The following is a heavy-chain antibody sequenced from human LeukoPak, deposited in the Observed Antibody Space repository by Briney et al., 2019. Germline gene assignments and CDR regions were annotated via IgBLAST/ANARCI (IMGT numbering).Heavy chain of an antibody. CDR1: GFTFSSYA. V-gene: IGHV3-23*01. CDR3: AKDHTITMVRGVISDRDY. J-gene: IGHJ4*02. D-gene: IGHD3-10*01. CDR2: ISGSGGST. Sequence: GGSLRLSCEASGFTFSSYAMSWVRQAPGKGLEWVSAISGSGGSTYYADSVKGRFTISRDNSKNTLYLQMNSLRAEDTAVYYCAKDHTITMVRGVISDRDYWGQGTLVTVSS.